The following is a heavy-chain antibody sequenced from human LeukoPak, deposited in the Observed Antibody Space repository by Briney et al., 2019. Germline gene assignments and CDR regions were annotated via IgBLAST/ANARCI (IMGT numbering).Heavy chain of an antibody. Sequence: PGGSLRLSCAASGFTFSRYAMSWVRQAPGKGLEWVSAISGSGGSTYYADSVKGRFTISRDNSKDTLYLQMNSLRAEDTAVYYCAKGARIAAAGTGRYYYYSYGMDVWGQGTTVTVSS. V-gene: IGHV3-23*01. CDR3: AKGARIAAAGTGRYYYYSYGMDV. J-gene: IGHJ6*02. D-gene: IGHD6-13*01. CDR1: GFTFSRYA. CDR2: ISGSGGST.